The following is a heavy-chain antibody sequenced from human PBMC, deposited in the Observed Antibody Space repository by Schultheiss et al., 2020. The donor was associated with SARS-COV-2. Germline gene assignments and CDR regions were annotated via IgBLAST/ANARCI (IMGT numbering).Heavy chain of an antibody. D-gene: IGHD2-15*01. CDR1: GGTFSSYA. CDR2: IIPILGIA. J-gene: IGHJ4*02. V-gene: IGHV1-69*04. CDR3: ARASRGSYCSGGSCYSE. Sequence: SVKVSCKASGGTFSSYATSWVRQAPGQGLEWMGRIIPILGIANYAQKFQGRVTITADKSTSTAYMELSSLRSEDTAVYYCARASRGSYCSGGSCYSEWGQGTLVTVSS.